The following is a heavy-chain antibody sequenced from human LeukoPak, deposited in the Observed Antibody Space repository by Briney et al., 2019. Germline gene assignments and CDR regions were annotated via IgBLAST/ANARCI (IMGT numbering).Heavy chain of an antibody. J-gene: IGHJ6*03. CDR1: GYSFTSYW. V-gene: IGHV5-51*01. CDR2: IYPGDSDT. CDR3: ARAGGSSYYYYYMDV. D-gene: IGHD1-26*01. Sequence: GESLKISGKGSGYSFTSYWIGWVRQMPGKGLEWMGIIYPGDSDTRYRPSFQGHVTISADKSISPAFLQWSSLKVSDTAMYYCARAGGSSYYYYYMDVWGKGSTVTVSS.